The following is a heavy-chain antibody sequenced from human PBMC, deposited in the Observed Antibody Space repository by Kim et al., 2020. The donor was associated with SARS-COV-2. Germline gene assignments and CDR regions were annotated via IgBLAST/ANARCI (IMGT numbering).Heavy chain of an antibody. CDR2: IYYSGST. CDR3: ARDNWYGSGSYYKAHFDY. D-gene: IGHD3-10*01. CDR1: GGSISSGGYY. J-gene: IGHJ4*02. Sequence: SETLSLTCTVSGGSISSGGYYWSWIRQHPGKGLEWIGNIYYSGSTYYNPSLKSRVTISVDTSKNHFSLKLSSVTAADTAVYYCARDNWYGSGSYYKAHFDYWGQGNLVTVSS. V-gene: IGHV4-31*03.